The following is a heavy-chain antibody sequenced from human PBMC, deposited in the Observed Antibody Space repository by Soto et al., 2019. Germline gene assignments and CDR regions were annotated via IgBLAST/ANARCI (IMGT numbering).Heavy chain of an antibody. CDR2: IYYSGST. D-gene: IGHD6-19*01. J-gene: IGHJ6*02. V-gene: IGHV4-59*01. CDR1: GGSISSYY. Sequence: SETQSLTCTVSGGSISSYYWSWIRQPPGKGLEWIGYIYYSGSTNYNPSLKSRVTISVDTSKNQFSLKLSSVTAADTAVYYCARGGAVAGNYYYYYGMDVWGQGTTVTVSS. CDR3: ARGGAVAGNYYYYYGMDV.